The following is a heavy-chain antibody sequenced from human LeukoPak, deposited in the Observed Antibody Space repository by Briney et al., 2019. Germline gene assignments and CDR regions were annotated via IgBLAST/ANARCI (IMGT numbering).Heavy chain of an antibody. V-gene: IGHV3-30*03. CDR2: ISSDGSDK. Sequence: GGSLRLSCAASGFTFSSYGMHWVRQAPGKGLEWVAIISSDGSDKYYADSAKGRFSISRDNSQKTLYLQMNSLRPDDTAVYYCARQKITVTVSLDYWGQGTLVTVSS. J-gene: IGHJ4*02. D-gene: IGHD4-17*01. CDR1: GFTFSSYG. CDR3: ARQKITVTVSLDY.